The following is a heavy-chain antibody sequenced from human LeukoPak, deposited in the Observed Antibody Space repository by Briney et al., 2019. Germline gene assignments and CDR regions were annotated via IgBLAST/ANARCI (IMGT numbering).Heavy chain of an antibody. CDR1: GFTFDDYA. CDR3: AKVAYSSGWLGAFDI. Sequence: RGGSLRLSCAAGGFTFDDYAMHWGRQAPGKGLEGVSGSSWNSGSIGYADAVKGRFTISRDNAKNSLYLQMNSRRAEDTALYYCAKVAYSSGWLGAFDIWGQGTMVTVSS. CDR2: SSWNSGSI. D-gene: IGHD6-19*01. V-gene: IGHV3-9*01. J-gene: IGHJ3*02.